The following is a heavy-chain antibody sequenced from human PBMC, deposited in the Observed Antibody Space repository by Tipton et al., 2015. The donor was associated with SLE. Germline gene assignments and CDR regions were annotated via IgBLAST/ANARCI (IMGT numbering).Heavy chain of an antibody. D-gene: IGHD6-19*01. J-gene: IGHJ5*02. CDR3: ASHSSGWLTPDWFDP. CDR1: GVSISSSNYY. V-gene: IGHV4-39*07. CDR2: VYYDGTT. Sequence: LRLSCTVSGVSISSSNYYWGWIRQSPGKGLAWIGSVYYDGTTYYNPSLKSRVTISVDPAKNQFSLKLSSVTAADTAVYYCASHSSGWLTPDWFDPWGQGTLVTVSS.